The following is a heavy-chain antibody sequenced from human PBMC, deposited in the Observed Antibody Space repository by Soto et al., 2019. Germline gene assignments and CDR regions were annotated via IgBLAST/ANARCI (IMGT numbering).Heavy chain of an antibody. J-gene: IGHJ4*02. CDR3: AKDSLVTMIVVAPRY. CDR2: VSGSGMST. CDR1: GFSLSNYV. V-gene: IGHV3-23*01. Sequence: VGSLRLSCTASGFSLSNYVMSWVRQAPGRGLEWVSAVSGSGMSTFYADSVKGRFTISRDNSKNTLYLQMNSLRAEDTAVYYCAKDSLVTMIVVAPRYWGQGTLVTVSS. D-gene: IGHD3-22*01.